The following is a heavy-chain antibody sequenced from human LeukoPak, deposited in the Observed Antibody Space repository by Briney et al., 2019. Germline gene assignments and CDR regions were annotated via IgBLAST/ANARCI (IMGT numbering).Heavy chain of an antibody. D-gene: IGHD3-10*01. CDR2: ISWNSGSI. Sequence: GGSLRLSCAASGFTFDDYAMHWVRQAPGKGLEWVPGISWNSGSIGYADSVKGRFTISRDNAKNSLYLQMNSLRAEDTALYYCAKAHMVRGVFYPFDYWGQGTLVTVSS. CDR1: GFTFDDYA. V-gene: IGHV3-9*01. CDR3: AKAHMVRGVFYPFDY. J-gene: IGHJ4*02.